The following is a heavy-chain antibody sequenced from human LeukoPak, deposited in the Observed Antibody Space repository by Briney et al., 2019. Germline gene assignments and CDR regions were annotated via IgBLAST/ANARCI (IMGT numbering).Heavy chain of an antibody. V-gene: IGHV4-39*01. D-gene: IGHD3-9*01. CDR2: IYYSGST. CDR1: GGSISSSSYY. Sequence: SETLSLTCTVSGGSISSSSYYWGWIRQPPGKGLEWIGSIYYSGSTYYNPSLKSRVTISVDTSKNQFSLKLSSVTAADTAVYYCARRAHDILTGYLDWGQGTLVTGYS. J-gene: IGHJ4*02. CDR3: ARRAHDILTGYLD.